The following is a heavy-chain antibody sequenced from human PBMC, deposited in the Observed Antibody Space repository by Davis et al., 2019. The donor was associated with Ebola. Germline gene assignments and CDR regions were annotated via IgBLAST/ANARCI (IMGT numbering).Heavy chain of an antibody. V-gene: IGHV3-30-3*01. CDR2: ISYDGSK. CDR1: GFTFSSYA. J-gene: IGHJ3*02. Sequence: GESLKISCAASGFTFSSYAMHWVRQAPGKGLEWVAVISYDGSKYYADSVKGRFTISRDNSKNTLYLQMNSLRDEDTAVYYCARVTIHAFDIWGQGTMVTVSS. D-gene: IGHD4/OR15-4a*01. CDR3: ARVTIHAFDI.